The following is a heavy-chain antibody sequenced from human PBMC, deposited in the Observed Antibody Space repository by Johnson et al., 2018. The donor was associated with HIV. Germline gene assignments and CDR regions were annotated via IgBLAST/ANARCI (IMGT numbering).Heavy chain of an antibody. Sequence: EVQLVESGGGLVQPGGSLRLSCAASGFTFSSYDMHWVRQATGKGLEWVSAIGTAGDTYYPGSVKGRFTISRDNSTNTLYLQMNSLRAEDTAVYYCARGYEQWPGYPQDFWGQGTMVTVSS. CDR2: IGTAGDT. J-gene: IGHJ3*01. CDR1: GFTFSSYD. D-gene: IGHD6-19*01. CDR3: ARGYEQWPGYPQDF. V-gene: IGHV3-13*01.